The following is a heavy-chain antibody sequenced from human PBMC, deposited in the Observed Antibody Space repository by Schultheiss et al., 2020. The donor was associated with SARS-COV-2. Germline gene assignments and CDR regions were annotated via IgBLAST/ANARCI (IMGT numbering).Heavy chain of an antibody. CDR3: ARAVGIAARHFDY. CDR2: ISYDGSNK. Sequence: GRSLRLSCAASGFTFSSYAMHWVRQAPGKGLEWVAVISYDGSNKYYADSVKGRFTISRDNSKNTLYLQMNSLRAEDTAVYYCARAVGIAARHFDYWGQGTLVTVSS. CDR1: GFTFSSYA. J-gene: IGHJ4*02. V-gene: IGHV3-30*04. D-gene: IGHD6-6*01.